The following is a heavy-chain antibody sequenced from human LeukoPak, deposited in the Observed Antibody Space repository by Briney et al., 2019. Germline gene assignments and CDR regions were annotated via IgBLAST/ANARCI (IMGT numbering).Heavy chain of an antibody. Sequence: SVKVSCKASGGTFSSYAISWVRQAPGQGLEWMGGIIPIFGTANYVQKFQGRVTITADESTSTAYMELSSLRSEDTAVYYCARDAHTSLVVPAAMIGYYSMDVWGKGTTVTVSS. D-gene: IGHD2-2*01. CDR3: ARDAHTSLVVPAAMIGYYSMDV. CDR2: IIPIFGTA. CDR1: GGTFSSYA. V-gene: IGHV1-69*13. J-gene: IGHJ6*04.